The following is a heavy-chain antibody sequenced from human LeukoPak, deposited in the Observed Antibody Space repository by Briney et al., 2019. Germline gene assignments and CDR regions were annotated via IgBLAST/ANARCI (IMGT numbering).Heavy chain of an antibody. D-gene: IGHD3-16*02. V-gene: IGHV4-59*01. CDR2: ISNSGST. CDR3: ARVPPGGVIAGGGFDY. CDR1: GGSISSSY. Sequence: SETLSLTCTVSGGSISSSYWSWIRQPPGKGLEWIGYISNSGSTNYNPSLKSRVTISVDTSKNQFSLKLSSVTAADTAVYYCARVPPGGVIAGGGFDYWGQGTLVTVSS. J-gene: IGHJ4*02.